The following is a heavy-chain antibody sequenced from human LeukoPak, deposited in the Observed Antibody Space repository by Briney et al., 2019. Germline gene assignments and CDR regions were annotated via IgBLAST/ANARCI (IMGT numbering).Heavy chain of an antibody. CDR3: ARAVFRGDHYYYYMDV. D-gene: IGHD3-3*01. CDR1: GYTLTELS. Sequence: ASVKVSCKVSGYTLTELSMHWVRQAPGKGLEWMGGISAYNGNSNYAQKLQGRVTMTTDTSTSTAYMELRSLRSDDTAVYYCARAVFRGDHYYYYMDVWGKGTTVTVSS. CDR2: ISAYNGNS. J-gene: IGHJ6*03. V-gene: IGHV1-18*01.